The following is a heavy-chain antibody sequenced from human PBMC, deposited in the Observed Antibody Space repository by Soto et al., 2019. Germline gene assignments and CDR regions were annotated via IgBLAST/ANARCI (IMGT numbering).Heavy chain of an antibody. CDR1: GFTFSSYG. J-gene: IGHJ6*02. V-gene: IGHV3-33*01. Sequence: QVQLVESGGGVVQPGRSLRLSCAASGFTFSSYGVHWVRQAPGKGLEWVAVIWYDGSNKYYADSVKGRFTISRDNSKNTLYLQMNSLRAEDTAVYYCARDEGIAVAGWYYYYGMDVWGQGTTVTVSS. CDR3: ARDEGIAVAGWYYYYGMDV. CDR2: IWYDGSNK. D-gene: IGHD6-19*01.